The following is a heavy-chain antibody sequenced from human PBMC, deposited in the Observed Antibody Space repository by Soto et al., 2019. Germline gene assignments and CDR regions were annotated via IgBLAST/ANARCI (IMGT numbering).Heavy chain of an antibody. CDR1: GFTFSSYA. J-gene: IGHJ4*02. CDR3: ATGLRSDYGPFDS. CDR2: ISGGGGTT. V-gene: IGHV3-23*01. Sequence: EVQLLESGGGLVQPGGSLRLSCAASGFTFSSYAMSWVRQAPGKGLEWVSAISGGGGTTYFADSVKGRFTISRDNSKNTLSLQMNSLRVEDSALYYCATGLRSDYGPFDSWGQGALVTVSS. D-gene: IGHD4-17*01.